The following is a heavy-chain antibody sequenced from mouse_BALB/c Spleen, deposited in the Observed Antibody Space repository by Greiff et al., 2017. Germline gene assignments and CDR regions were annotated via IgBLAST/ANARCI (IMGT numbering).Heavy chain of an antibody. CDR2: IYPYNGGT. Sequence: EVQLQQSGPELVKPGASVKISCKASGYTFTDYNMHWVKQSHGKSLEWIGYIYPYNGGTGYNQKFKSKATLTVDNSSSTAYMELRSLTSEDSAVYYCARGGKIYDGFHYWGQGTTLTVSS. J-gene: IGHJ2*01. V-gene: IGHV1S29*02. D-gene: IGHD2-3*01. CDR3: ARGGKIYDGFHY. CDR1: GYTFTDYN.